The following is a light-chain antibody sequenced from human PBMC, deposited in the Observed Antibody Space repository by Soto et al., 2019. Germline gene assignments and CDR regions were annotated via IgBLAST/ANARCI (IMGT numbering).Light chain of an antibody. CDR3: LLSYSGARGV. V-gene: IGLV7-46*01. CDR2: DTS. Sequence: QAVVTQEPSLTVSPGGTVTLTCGSSTGAVTSGHYPYWFQQKPCQAPRTLIYDTSNKHSWTPARFSGSLLGGKAALTLSGAQPEDEAEYYCLLSYSGARGVFGPGTKVTVL. CDR1: TGAVTSGHY. J-gene: IGLJ1*01.